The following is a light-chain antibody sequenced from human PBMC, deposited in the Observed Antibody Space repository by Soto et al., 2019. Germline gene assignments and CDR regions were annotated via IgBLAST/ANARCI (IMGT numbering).Light chain of an antibody. CDR3: QHYNRYSRT. V-gene: IGKV1-5*01. Sequence: DILMTQSPSTLSASVGDSVTITCRASQNVNNWVAWYQQKPGKAPRFLIYDASSLESGVPSRFSGSGSGTDFTLTISSLQPDDFATYYCQHYNRYSRTFGQGTKVEIK. CDR2: DAS. J-gene: IGKJ1*01. CDR1: QNVNNW.